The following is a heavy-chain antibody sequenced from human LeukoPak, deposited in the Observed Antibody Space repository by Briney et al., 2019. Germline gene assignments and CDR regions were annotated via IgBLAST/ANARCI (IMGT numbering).Heavy chain of an antibody. Sequence: ASVKVSCKVSGYTFTDYYMHWVQQAPGKGLEWMGLVDPEDGETIYAEKFQGRVTITADTSTDTAYMELSSLRSEDTAVYYCATDSRFGELFYYWGRGTLVTVSS. CDR1: GYTFTDYY. V-gene: IGHV1-69-2*01. CDR2: VDPEDGET. J-gene: IGHJ4*02. CDR3: ATDSRFGELFYY. D-gene: IGHD3-10*01.